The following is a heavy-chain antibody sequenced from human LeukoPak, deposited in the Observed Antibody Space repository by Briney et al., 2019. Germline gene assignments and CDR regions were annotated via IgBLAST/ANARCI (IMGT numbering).Heavy chain of an antibody. Sequence: GGSLRLSCAASGFTFSSYAMSWVRQAPGKGLEWVSTISGSDDTPYYADSVKGRFTISRDNSKNTLYLQMNSLRAEDTAVYFCAKLDYYDTHWGQGTLVTVSS. D-gene: IGHD3-22*01. CDR2: ISGSDDTP. CDR3: AKLDYYDTH. J-gene: IGHJ4*02. V-gene: IGHV3-23*01. CDR1: GFTFSSYA.